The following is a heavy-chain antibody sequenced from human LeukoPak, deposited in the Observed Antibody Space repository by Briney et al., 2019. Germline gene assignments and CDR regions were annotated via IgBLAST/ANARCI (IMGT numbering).Heavy chain of an antibody. J-gene: IGHJ4*02. D-gene: IGHD4-17*01. Sequence: GESLKISCKGSGYSFTSYWIGWVRQMPGKGLEWMGIIYPGDSDTRYSPSFQGQVTISADKSISTAYMELSSLRSEDTAVHYCARGSDYGDYSDYWGQGTLVTVSS. CDR2: IYPGDSDT. V-gene: IGHV5-51*01. CDR1: GYSFTSYW. CDR3: ARGSDYGDYSDY.